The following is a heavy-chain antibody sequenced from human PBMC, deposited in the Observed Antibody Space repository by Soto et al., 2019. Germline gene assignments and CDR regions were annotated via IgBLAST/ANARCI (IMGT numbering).Heavy chain of an antibody. J-gene: IGHJ6*01. CDR3: AEGRIGCVGV. CDR2: IIPILGIA. Sequence: QVQLVQSGAEVKKPGSSVKVSCKASGGTFSSYTISWVRQAPGQGLEWMGRIIPILGIANYAQKFQGRVTSTGDKSKNTAYMELSSLRSGDTAVYCCAEGRIGCVGVWGQGTTVTVSS. CDR1: GGTFSSYT. V-gene: IGHV1-69*02.